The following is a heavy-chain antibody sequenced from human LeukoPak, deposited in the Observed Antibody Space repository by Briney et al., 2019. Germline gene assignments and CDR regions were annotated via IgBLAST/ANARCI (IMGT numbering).Heavy chain of an antibody. CDR3: ARDGSSGWYGAIDY. V-gene: IGHV4-34*01. CDR1: GGSFSGYY. CDR2: IYYSGST. D-gene: IGHD6-19*01. J-gene: IGHJ4*02. Sequence: SETLSLTCAVYGGSFSGYYWSWIRQPPGKGLEWIGSIYYSGSTYYNPSLKSRVTISVDTSKNQFSLKLSSVTAADTAVYYCARDGSSGWYGAIDYWGQGTLVTVSS.